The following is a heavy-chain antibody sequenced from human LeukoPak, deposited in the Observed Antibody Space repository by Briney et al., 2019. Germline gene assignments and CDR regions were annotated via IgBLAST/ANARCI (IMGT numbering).Heavy chain of an antibody. J-gene: IGHJ6*03. CDR1: GFTFSSYE. D-gene: IGHD6-13*01. Sequence: QSGGSLRLSCAASGFTFSSYEMNWVRQAPGKGLEWVSYISSSGSTIYYADSVKGRFTISRDNAKNSLYLQMNSLRAEDTAVYYCAKSGVEATAASIQNYYYYYMDVWGKGTTVTISS. V-gene: IGHV3-48*03. CDR2: ISSSGSTI. CDR3: AKSGVEATAASIQNYYYYYMDV.